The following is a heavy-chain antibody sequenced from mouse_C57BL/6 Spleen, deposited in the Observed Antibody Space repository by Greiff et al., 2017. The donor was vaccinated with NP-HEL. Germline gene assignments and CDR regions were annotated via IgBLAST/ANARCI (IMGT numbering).Heavy chain of an antibody. Sequence: DVHLVESGGGLVKPGGSLKLSCAASGFTFSDYGMHWVRQAPEKGLEWVAYISSGSSTIYYADTVKGRFTISRDNAKNTLFLQMTSLRSEDTAMYYCARTNWDVAWFAYWGQGTLVTVSA. D-gene: IGHD4-1*02. V-gene: IGHV5-17*01. J-gene: IGHJ3*01. CDR1: GFTFSDYG. CDR2: ISSGSSTI. CDR3: ARTNWDVAWFAY.